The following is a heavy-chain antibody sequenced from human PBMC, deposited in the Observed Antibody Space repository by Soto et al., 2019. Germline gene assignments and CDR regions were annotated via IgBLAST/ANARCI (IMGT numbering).Heavy chain of an antibody. V-gene: IGHV3-30*18. CDR1: GFTFSSYG. J-gene: IGHJ6*02. CDR3: AKDALRFLEWGNYGMDV. Sequence: GGSLRLSCAASGFTFSSYGMHWVRQAPGKGLEWVAVISYDGSNKYYADSVKGRFTISRDNSKNTLYLQMNSLRAEDTAVYYCAKDALRFLEWGNYGMDVWGQGTTVTVSS. CDR2: ISYDGSNK. D-gene: IGHD3-3*01.